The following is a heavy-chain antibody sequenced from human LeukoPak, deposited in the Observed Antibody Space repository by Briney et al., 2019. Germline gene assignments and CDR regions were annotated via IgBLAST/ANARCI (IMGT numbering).Heavy chain of an antibody. CDR1: GYTFTGYY. V-gene: IGHV1-2*02. D-gene: IGHD3-10*01. CDR2: INPNSGGT. J-gene: IGHJ4*02. CDR3: ARTNYYGSGIDY. Sequence: GASVKVSCKASGYTFTGYYMHWVRQAPGQGLEWMGWINPNSGGTNYAQNFQGSVTMTRNTSISTAYMELSSLRSEDTAVYYCARTNYYGSGIDYWGQGTLVTVSS.